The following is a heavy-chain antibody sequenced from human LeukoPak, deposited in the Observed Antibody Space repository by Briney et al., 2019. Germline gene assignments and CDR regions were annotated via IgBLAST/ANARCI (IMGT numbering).Heavy chain of an antibody. J-gene: IGHJ6*02. V-gene: IGHV3-30*18. Sequence: PGGSLRLSCAASGFTFSNAWMSWVRQAPGKGLEWVAVISYDGSKKYYADSVKGRFTISRDNSKNMLYLQMNSLRAEDTAVYYCAKCRGIAAAHWYGMDVWGQGTTVTVSS. CDR3: AKCRGIAAAHWYGMDV. D-gene: IGHD6-13*01. CDR2: ISYDGSKK. CDR1: GFTFSNAW.